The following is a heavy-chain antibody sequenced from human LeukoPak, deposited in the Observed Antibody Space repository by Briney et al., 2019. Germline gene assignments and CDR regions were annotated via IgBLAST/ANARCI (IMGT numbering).Heavy chain of an antibody. CDR2: IYTSGST. D-gene: IGHD3-10*01. CDR3: ARDFGDYYGSGSYYKLDY. V-gene: IGHV4-4*07. Sequence: SETLSLTCTVSGGSTSSYYWSWIQQPAGKGLEWIGRIYTSGSTNYNPSLKSRVTMSVDTSKNQFSLKLSSVTAADTAVYYCARDFGDYYGSGSYYKLDYWGQGTLVTVSS. J-gene: IGHJ4*02. CDR1: GGSTSSYY.